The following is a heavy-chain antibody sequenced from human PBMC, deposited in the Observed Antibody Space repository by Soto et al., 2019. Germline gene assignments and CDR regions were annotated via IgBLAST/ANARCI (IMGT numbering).Heavy chain of an antibody. J-gene: IGHJ4*02. Sequence: PSETLSLTCTVSGGSISSGDYYWSWIRQPPGKGLEWTGYIYYSGSTYYNPSLKSRVTISVDTSKNQFSLKLSSVTAADTAVYYCARHSGVRGIIKYYFDYWGQGTLVTVSS. V-gene: IGHV4-30-4*01. CDR2: IYYSGST. D-gene: IGHD3-10*01. CDR3: ARHSGVRGIIKYYFDY. CDR1: GGSISSGDYY.